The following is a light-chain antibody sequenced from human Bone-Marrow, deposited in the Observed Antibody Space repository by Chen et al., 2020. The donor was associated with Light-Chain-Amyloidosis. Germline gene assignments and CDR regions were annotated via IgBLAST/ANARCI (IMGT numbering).Light chain of an antibody. V-gene: IGLV3-21*02. CDR3: QVWDRSSDRPV. J-gene: IGLJ3*02. CDR2: DDS. Sequence: SYVLTQPSSVSVAPGQTATIACGGNNIGSTSVHWYQQTPGQAPLLVVYDDSDRPSGIPERVSGSDSGNTASRTIGRVEAGDEADNYGQVWDRSSDRPVFGGGTKLTVL. CDR1: NIGSTS.